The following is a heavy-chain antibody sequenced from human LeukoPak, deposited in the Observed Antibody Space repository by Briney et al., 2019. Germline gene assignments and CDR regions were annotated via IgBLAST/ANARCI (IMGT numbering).Heavy chain of an antibody. Sequence: SETLSLTCTVSGGSISSYYWSWIRQPPGKGLEWIGYIYYSGSTNYNPSLKSRVTISVDTSKNQFSLKLSSVTAADTAVYYCAGGARELRYFDWLLPIDYWGQGTLVTVSS. CDR1: GGSISSYY. CDR2: IYYSGST. D-gene: IGHD3-9*01. CDR3: AGGARELRYFDWLLPIDY. J-gene: IGHJ4*02. V-gene: IGHV4-59*12.